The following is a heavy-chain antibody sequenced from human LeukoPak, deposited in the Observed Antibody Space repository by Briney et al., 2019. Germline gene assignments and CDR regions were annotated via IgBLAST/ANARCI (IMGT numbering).Heavy chain of an antibody. D-gene: IGHD2-2*01. J-gene: IGHJ4*02. CDR1: GYTFTGYY. V-gene: IGHV1-2*02. CDR3: ARVPLYCSSIGCFDY. Sequence: ASVKVSCKASGYTFTGYYMHWVRQATGQGLEWMGWINPNSGGTNYAQKFQGRVTMTRDTSSSTAYMELSRLRSDDTAVYYCARVPLYCSSIGCFDYWGQGTLVTVSS. CDR2: INPNSGGT.